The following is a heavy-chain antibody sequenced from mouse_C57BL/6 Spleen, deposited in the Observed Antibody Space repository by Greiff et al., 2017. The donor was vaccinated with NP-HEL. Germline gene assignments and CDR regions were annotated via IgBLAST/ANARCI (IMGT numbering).Heavy chain of an antibody. CDR3: SPSTMITRGFAY. V-gene: IGHV1-5*01. CDR1: GYTFTSYW. J-gene: IGHJ3*01. D-gene: IGHD2-4*01. Sequence: VQLQQSGTVLARPGASVKMSCKTSGYTFTSYWMHWVKQRPGQGLEWIGAIYPGNSDTSYNQKFKGKAKLTAVTSASTAYMELSILTNEDSAVYYCSPSTMITRGFAYWGQGTLVTVSA. CDR2: IYPGNSDT.